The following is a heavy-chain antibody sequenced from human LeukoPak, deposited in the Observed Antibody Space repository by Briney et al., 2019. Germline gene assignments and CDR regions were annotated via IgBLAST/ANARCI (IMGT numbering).Heavy chain of an antibody. CDR2: INGNGGRT. D-gene: IGHD6-19*01. CDR3: AKLAGTGGFDY. J-gene: IGHJ4*02. CDR1: GFTFDDYG. V-gene: IGHV3-20*04. Sequence: GGSLRLSCAASGFTFDDYGMSWVRQAPGKGLEWVSGINGNGGRTGYADSVKGRLTISRDNAKNSLYLQMNSLRAEDTALYYCAKLAGTGGFDYWGQGTLVTVSS.